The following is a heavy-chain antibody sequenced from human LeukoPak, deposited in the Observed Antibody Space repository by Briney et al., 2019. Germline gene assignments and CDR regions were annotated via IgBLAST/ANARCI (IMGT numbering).Heavy chain of an antibody. D-gene: IGHD3-22*01. V-gene: IGHV4-4*07. CDR3: ARTPFYYDSSAYYPLLERYYFDY. CDR1: GGSISSYF. Sequence: SETLSLTCTVSGGSISSYFWSCIRQPAGKGLEWIGRIYTSGSPNYNPSLKSRVTMSVDTSKTQFSLKLRSVTAADTAVYYCARTPFYYDSSAYYPLLERYYFDYWGQGTLVTVSS. J-gene: IGHJ4*02. CDR2: IYTSGSP.